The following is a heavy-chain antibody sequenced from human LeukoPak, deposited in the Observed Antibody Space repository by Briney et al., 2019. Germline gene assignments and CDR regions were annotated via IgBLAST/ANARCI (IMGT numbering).Heavy chain of an antibody. CDR1: GFTFSSYG. D-gene: IGHD5-12*01. CDR3: AKPGYSGYGRNGLYCDY. Sequence: HPGRSLRLSCAASGFTFSSYGMHWFRQAPGKGLEWVAVISYDGSNKYYADSVKGRFTISRDNSKNTLYLQMNSLRAEDTAVYYCAKPGYSGYGRNGLYCDYWGQGTLVTVSS. CDR2: ISYDGSNK. V-gene: IGHV3-30*18. J-gene: IGHJ4*02.